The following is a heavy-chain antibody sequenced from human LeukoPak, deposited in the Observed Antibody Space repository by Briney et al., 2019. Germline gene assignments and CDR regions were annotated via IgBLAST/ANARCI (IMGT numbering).Heavy chain of an antibody. J-gene: IGHJ3*02. CDR2: INPNNGNL. V-gene: IGHV1-8*03. CDR1: GYTFTGYY. D-gene: IGHD1-26*01. CDR3: ARSDHNSWNAFDI. Sequence: ASVKVSCKASGYTFTGYYMHWVRQAPGQGLEWMGWINPNNGNLGYAQKFQGRVTITRNTPISTAYMELSSLTSEDTAVYYCARSDHNSWNAFDIWGQGTMVTVSS.